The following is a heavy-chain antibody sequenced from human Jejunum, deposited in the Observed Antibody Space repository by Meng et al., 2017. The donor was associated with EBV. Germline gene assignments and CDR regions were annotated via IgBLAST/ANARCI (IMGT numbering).Heavy chain of an antibody. D-gene: IGHD2-2*01. CDR1: GYCISYYN. V-gene: IGHV1-2*02. Sequence: VQLVQAGEGRKQPGAAMKVSCKTSGYCISYYNLHGGRPAPGQGLGWMGWNYSNSGGTSYEQKYQGGVTMTRATSIRTAYMEMSRLTSDATAVYYCASDYNSSTRETTFDYWGQGTLVTVSS. CDR3: ASDYNSSTRETTFDY. J-gene: IGHJ4*02. CDR2: NYSNSGGT.